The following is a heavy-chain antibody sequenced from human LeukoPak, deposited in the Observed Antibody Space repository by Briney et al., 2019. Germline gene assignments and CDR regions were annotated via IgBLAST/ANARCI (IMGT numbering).Heavy chain of an antibody. J-gene: IGHJ6*04. D-gene: IGHD3-10*02. CDR3: AELGITMIGGV. Sequence: GGSLRLSCAASGFTFSSYEMNWVRQAPGKGLEWVSYISSSGSHIYYADSVKGRFTISRDNAKNSLDLQMNSLRAEDTAVHYCAELGITMIGGVWGKGTTVTISS. CDR1: GFTFSSYE. CDR2: ISSSGSHI. V-gene: IGHV3-48*03.